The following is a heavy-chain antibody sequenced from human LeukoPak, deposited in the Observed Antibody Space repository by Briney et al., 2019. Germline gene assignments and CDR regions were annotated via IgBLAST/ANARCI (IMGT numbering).Heavy chain of an antibody. D-gene: IGHD3-16*02. V-gene: IGHV1-2*02. Sequence: ASVKVSCKASGYTFTGYYMHWVRQAPGQGLEWMGWINPNSGGTNYAQKLQGRVTMTTDTSTSTAYMELRSLRSDDTAVYYCARDGGDYVWGSYPQNDYWGQGTLVTVSS. J-gene: IGHJ4*02. CDR1: GYTFTGYY. CDR3: ARDGGDYVWGSYPQNDY. CDR2: INPNSGGT.